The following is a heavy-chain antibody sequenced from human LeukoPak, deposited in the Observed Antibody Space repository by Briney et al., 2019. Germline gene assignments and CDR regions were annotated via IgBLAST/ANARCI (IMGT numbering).Heavy chain of an antibody. D-gene: IGHD6-19*01. CDR3: ARDRAGYSSGWYGYYFDY. CDR2: INAGNGNT. V-gene: IGHV1-3*01. Sequence: GASVKVSCKASGYTFTSYAMHWVRQAPGQRLEWMGWINAGNGNTKYSQKFQGRVTITRDTSASTAYMELSSLRSEDTAVYYCARDRAGYSSGWYGYYFDYWGQGTLVTVSS. J-gene: IGHJ4*02. CDR1: GYTFTSYA.